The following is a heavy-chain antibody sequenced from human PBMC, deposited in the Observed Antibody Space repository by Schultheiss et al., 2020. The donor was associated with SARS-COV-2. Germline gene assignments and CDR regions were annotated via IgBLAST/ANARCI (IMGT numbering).Heavy chain of an antibody. Sequence: SQTLSLTCTVSGGSISSGGYYWSWIRQHPGKGLEWIGYIYHSGSTHYNPSLKSRVTISVDRSKNQFSLKLSSVTAADTAVYYCARGGYSGPDSGWFDPWGQGTLVTVSS. J-gene: IGHJ5*02. CDR1: GGSISSGGYY. CDR2: IYHSGST. CDR3: ARGGYSGPDSGWFDP. D-gene: IGHD5-12*01. V-gene: IGHV4-30-2*01.